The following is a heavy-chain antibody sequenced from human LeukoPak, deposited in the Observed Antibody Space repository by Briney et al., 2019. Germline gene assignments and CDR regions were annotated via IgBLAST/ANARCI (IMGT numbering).Heavy chain of an antibody. CDR3: AREGLRAGVFDY. Sequence: QTGGSLRLSCAASGFTFSSYAMHWVRQAPGKGLEYVSAISSNGGSTYYANSVKGRFTISRDNSKNTLYLQMGSLRAEDMAVYYCAREGLRAGVFDYWGQGTLVTVSS. CDR2: ISSNGGST. J-gene: IGHJ4*02. CDR1: GFTFSSYA. D-gene: IGHD5/OR15-5a*01. V-gene: IGHV3-64*01.